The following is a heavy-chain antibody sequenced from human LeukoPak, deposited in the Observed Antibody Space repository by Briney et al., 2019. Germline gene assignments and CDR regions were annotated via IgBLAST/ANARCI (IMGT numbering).Heavy chain of an antibody. V-gene: IGHV4-38-2*02. CDR1: GYSISSGYY. CDR3: ARASVLLSADY. D-gene: IGHD3-16*01. J-gene: IGHJ4*02. Sequence: SETLSLTCTVSGYSISSGYYWGWIRQPPRKGLEWIGSIHHSGSTNYNPSLKSRVTISVDTSKNQFSLNLTSVTAADTAVYYCARASVLLSADYWGQGTLVTVSS. CDR2: IHHSGST.